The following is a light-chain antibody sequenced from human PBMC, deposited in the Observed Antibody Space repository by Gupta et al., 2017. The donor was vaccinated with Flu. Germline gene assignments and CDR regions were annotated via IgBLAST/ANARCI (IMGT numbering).Light chain of an antibody. CDR3: QQRSNWPIT. CDR2: DAS. J-gene: IGKJ5*01. V-gene: IGKV3-11*01. Sequence: PATLSLSAGERATLSCRASQSVSSYLAWYQQKPGQAPRLLIYDASNRATGIPARFSGSGSGTDFTLTISSLEPEDFAVYYCQQRSNWPITFGQGTRLEIK. CDR1: QSVSSY.